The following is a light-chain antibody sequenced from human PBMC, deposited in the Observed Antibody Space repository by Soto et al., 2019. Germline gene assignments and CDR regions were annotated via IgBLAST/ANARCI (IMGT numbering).Light chain of an antibody. CDR1: QTVSSF. CDR3: QQRSNWPPIT. V-gene: IGKV3-11*01. J-gene: IGKJ5*01. Sequence: EIVLTQSPATLSLSPGERATLSCRASQTVSSFLAWYQQKPGQAPRLLLYDASNRATGIPARFSGSGSGTDFTLTIRSREPEDFAVYYCQQRSNWPPITFGQGTRLEIK. CDR2: DAS.